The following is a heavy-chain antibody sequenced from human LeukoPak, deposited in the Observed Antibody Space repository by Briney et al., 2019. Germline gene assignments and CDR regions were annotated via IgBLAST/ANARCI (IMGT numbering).Heavy chain of an antibody. CDR1: GGSITSGGYY. V-gene: IGHV4-31*03. D-gene: IGHD3-9*01. J-gene: IGHJ4*02. CDR3: ARGSYYETLTGPPDK. Sequence: SETLSLTCTVSGGSITSGGYYWIWIRQHPGKGLEWIGYIYYSGNTFYNPSLTSRVTISIDRSENQFSLRLSPVSAADTAVYFSARGSYYETLTGPPDKWGQGTLVTVSS. CDR2: IYYSGNT.